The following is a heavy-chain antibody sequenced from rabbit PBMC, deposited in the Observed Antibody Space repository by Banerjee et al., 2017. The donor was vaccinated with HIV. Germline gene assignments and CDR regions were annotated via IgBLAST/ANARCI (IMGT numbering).Heavy chain of an antibody. D-gene: IGHD1-1*01. CDR3: ARSGSGDYRRVNL. V-gene: IGHV1S45*01. CDR2: IGAGSSGTT. Sequence: QEQLKETGGDLVKPEGSLTLTCKASGFSLSSYCLWWVRQAPGKGLEWIACIGAGSSGTTYYASWGKGRFTISKTSSTTVTLQMTSLTAADTATYFCARSGSGDYRRVNLWGPGTLVTVS. CDR1: GFSLSSYC. J-gene: IGHJ4*01.